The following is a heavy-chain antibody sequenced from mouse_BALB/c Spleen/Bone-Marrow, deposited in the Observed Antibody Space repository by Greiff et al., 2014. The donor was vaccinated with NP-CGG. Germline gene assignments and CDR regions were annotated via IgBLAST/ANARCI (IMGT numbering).Heavy chain of an antibody. J-gene: IGHJ4*01. V-gene: IGHV1-54*01. Sequence: QVQLQQSGAELVRPGTSVKVSCKASGYAFTNYLIEWVKQRPGQGLEWIGVINPGSGGTNYNEKFKGKATLTADKSSSTAYMQLSSLTSDDSAVYFCARRDYAMDYWGQGTSVTASS. CDR3: ARRDYAMDY. CDR2: INPGSGGT. CDR1: GYAFTNYL.